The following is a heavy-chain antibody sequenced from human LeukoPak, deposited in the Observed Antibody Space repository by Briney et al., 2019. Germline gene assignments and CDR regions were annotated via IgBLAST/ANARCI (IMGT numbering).Heavy chain of an antibody. CDR3: ARDSGYNAFDY. D-gene: IGHD5-12*01. J-gene: IGHJ4*02. V-gene: IGHV3-7*05. CDR2: INQDGSAK. CDR1: GFLFSNSW. Sequence: GGSLRLSCADSGFLFSNSWMAWVRQAPGRGLAWLANINQDGSAKTCVDSVKGRFTISRDNAKNSLYLQMNSLRAEDTAMYYCARDSGYNAFDYWGQGTLVTVSS.